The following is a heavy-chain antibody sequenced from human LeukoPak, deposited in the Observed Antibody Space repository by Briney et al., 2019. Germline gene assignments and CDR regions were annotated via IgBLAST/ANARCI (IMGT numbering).Heavy chain of an antibody. D-gene: IGHD1-26*01. J-gene: IGHJ4*02. CDR2: IRYDGSNK. CDR1: GFTFSSYG. Sequence: GGSLRLSCAASGFTFSSYGMHWVRQAPGKGLEWVAFIRYDGSNKYYADSVKGRFTISRDNSKNTLYLQMNSLGAEDTAVYYCANPRIVGATRDYWGQGTPVTVSS. V-gene: IGHV3-30*02. CDR3: ANPRIVGATRDY.